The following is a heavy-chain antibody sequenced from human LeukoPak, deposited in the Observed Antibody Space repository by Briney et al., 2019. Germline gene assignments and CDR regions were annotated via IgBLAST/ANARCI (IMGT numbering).Heavy chain of an antibody. CDR1: GGSFSGYY. V-gene: IGHV4-34*01. D-gene: IGHD3-3*01. CDR3: ARDSRFDFWSGYLNY. J-gene: IGHJ4*02. Sequence: SETLSLSCDVYGGSFSGYYWSWIRQPPGKGPEWIGEINHSGSTNYNPSLKSRVTISVDTSKNQFSLKLSSVTAADTAVYYCARDSRFDFWSGYLNYWGQGTLVTVSS. CDR2: INHSGST.